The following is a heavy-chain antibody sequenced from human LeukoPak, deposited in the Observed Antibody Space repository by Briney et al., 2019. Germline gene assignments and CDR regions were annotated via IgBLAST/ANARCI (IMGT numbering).Heavy chain of an antibody. D-gene: IGHD4-17*01. CDR3: ARDWEAYGDYWAFDI. CDR2: IYYSGST. CDR1: GGSISSSSYY. Sequence: SETLSLTCTVSGGSISSSSYYWGCIRQPPGKGLVWIGSIYYSGSTYYNPSLKSLVTMSVDTYKNQFSLMLSFVTAADTAVYYCARDWEAYGDYWAFDIWGQGTMVTVSS. J-gene: IGHJ3*02. V-gene: IGHV4-39*07.